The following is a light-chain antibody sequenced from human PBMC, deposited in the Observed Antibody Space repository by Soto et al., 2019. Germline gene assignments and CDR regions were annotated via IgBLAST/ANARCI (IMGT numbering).Light chain of an antibody. CDR3: CSYAGSSTFYV. CDR2: EGS. Sequence: QSALAQPGSVSGSPGQSITISCTGTSSDVGSYNPVSWYQQHPGKAPKLMIYEGSKRPSGVSNRFSGSKSGNTASLTISGLQAEDEADYYCCSYAGSSTFYVFGTGTKSPS. J-gene: IGLJ1*01. V-gene: IGLV2-23*01. CDR1: SSDVGSYNP.